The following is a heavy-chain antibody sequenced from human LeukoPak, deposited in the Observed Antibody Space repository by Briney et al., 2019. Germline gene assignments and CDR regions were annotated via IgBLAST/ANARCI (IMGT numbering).Heavy chain of an antibody. J-gene: IGHJ4*02. CDR3: ARTAVSGTFHLDY. D-gene: IGHD6-19*01. Sequence: GGSLRLSCAGSGFTFRSYWISWVRQAPGKGLEWVANIKQDGSEKYYVDSVKGRFTISRDNAKNSLYLQMNSLRAEDTAVYYCARTAVSGTFHLDYWGQGTLVTVSS. CDR1: GFTFRSYW. V-gene: IGHV3-7*01. CDR2: IKQDGSEK.